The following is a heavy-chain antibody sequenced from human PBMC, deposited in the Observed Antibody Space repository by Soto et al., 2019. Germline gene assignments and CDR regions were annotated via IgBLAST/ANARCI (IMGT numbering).Heavy chain of an antibody. Sequence: HVESLTISCKGSVYNLAGYWITCLRQKTWKGLWWMGRIDPSDSQTYYSPSFRGHVTISATKSITTVFLQWSSLRASDTAMYYCARQIYDSDTGPNFQYYFDSWGQGTPVTVSS. CDR1: VYNLAGYW. CDR3: ARQIYDSDTGPNFQYYFDS. V-gene: IGHV5-10-1*01. D-gene: IGHD3-22*01. CDR2: IDPSDSQT. J-gene: IGHJ4*02.